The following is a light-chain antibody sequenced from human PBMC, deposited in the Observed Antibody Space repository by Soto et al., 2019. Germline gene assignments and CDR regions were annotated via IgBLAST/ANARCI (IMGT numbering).Light chain of an antibody. Sequence: AIRMTQSPSSLSASTGDRVTITCRASQGISSYLAWYQQKPGKAPKLLIYAASTLQSGVPSRFSGSGSGTDFTLTISSLQSEDFATYYCQQYYSYPRTFGQGTKVDSK. CDR1: QGISSY. V-gene: IGKV1-8*01. CDR2: AAS. CDR3: QQYYSYPRT. J-gene: IGKJ1*01.